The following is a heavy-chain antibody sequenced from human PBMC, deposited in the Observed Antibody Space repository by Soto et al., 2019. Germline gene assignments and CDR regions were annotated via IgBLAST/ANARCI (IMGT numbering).Heavy chain of an antibody. CDR2: INPNSGGT. CDR3: ARDRLGYSSSSSWFDP. Sequence: ASVKVSCKASGYTFTGYYMHWVRQAPGQGLEWMGWINPNSGGTNYAQKFQGRVTMTRDTSISTAYMELSRLRSDDTAVYYCARDRLGYSSSSSWFDPWGQGTLVTVS. D-gene: IGHD6-6*01. CDR1: GYTFTGYY. V-gene: IGHV1-2*02. J-gene: IGHJ5*02.